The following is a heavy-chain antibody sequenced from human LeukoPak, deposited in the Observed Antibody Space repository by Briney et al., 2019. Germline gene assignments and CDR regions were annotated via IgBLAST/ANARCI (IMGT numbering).Heavy chain of an antibody. CDR2: VYHSGSA. CDR1: GYSISRGSY. J-gene: IGHJ3*02. CDR3: AVGLHSGQFAFDI. Sequence: PSETLSLTCAVSGYSISRGSYWGWIRQPPGKGLEWIGSVYHSGSAYYNPSLKSRVTISVDTSKNPFSLKLTSVTAADTAVYYCAVGLHSGQFAFDIWGQGTMVTVSS. V-gene: IGHV4-38-2*01. D-gene: IGHD5-24*01.